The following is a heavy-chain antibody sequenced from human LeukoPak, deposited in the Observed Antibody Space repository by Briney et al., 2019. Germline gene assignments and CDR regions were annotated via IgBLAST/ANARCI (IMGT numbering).Heavy chain of an antibody. D-gene: IGHD3-22*01. Sequence: ASVKVSCTASGYSFTSYAMNWVRQAPGQGLEWMGRINTNTGNPTYAQGFTGRFVFSLDTSVSTAYLEISSLKAEDTAVYYCARAASGAYYYDTSGYSVYWGQGTLVTVSS. CDR1: GYSFTSYA. CDR2: INTNTGNP. CDR3: ARAASGAYYYDTSGYSVY. J-gene: IGHJ4*02. V-gene: IGHV7-4-1*02.